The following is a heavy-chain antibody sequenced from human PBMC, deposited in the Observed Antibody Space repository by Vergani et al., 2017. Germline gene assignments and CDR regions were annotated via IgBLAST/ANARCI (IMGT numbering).Heavy chain of an antibody. CDR2: INPNSGGT. J-gene: IGHJ6*02. D-gene: IGHD6-13*01. CDR1: GYTFTGYY. Sequence: QVQLVQSGAEVKKPGASVKVSCKASGYTFTGYYMHWVRQAPGQGLEWMGWINPNSGGTNYAQKFQGRVTMTRDTSISTAYMELSRLRSDDTAVYYCASSRITAAGRYYYYYGMDVWGQGTTVTVSS. CDR3: ASSRITAAGRYYYYYGMDV. V-gene: IGHV1-2*02.